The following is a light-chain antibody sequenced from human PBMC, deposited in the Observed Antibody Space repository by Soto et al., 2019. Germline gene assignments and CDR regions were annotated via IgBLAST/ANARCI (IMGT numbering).Light chain of an antibody. CDR2: DNT. CDR3: GTWDSSLSVVL. V-gene: IGLV1-51*01. CDR1: SSNVGNNY. J-gene: IGLJ2*01. Sequence: QSVLTQPPSVSAARGQKVTISCSGASSNVGNNYVSWYQQLPGTAPKLLIYDNTKRPSGIPDRFSGSKSGTSATLDITGLQTGDEADYCCGTWDSSLSVVLFGGGTKLTVL.